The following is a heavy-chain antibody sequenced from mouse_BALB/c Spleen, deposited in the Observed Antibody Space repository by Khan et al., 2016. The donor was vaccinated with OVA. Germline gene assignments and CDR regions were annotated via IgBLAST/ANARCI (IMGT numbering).Heavy chain of an antibody. J-gene: IGHJ2*01. V-gene: IGHV3-2*02. Sequence: VQLKESGPGLVKPSQSLSLTCTVTGYSITSGYGWNWIRQFPGNKLEWMGYISYSGSTNYNPSLKSRISITRDTSKNQFFLQLNSVTTEDTATYYCARTARIKYWGQGTTRTVSS. CDR3: ARTARIKY. CDR1: GYSITSGYG. CDR2: ISYSGST. D-gene: IGHD1-2*01.